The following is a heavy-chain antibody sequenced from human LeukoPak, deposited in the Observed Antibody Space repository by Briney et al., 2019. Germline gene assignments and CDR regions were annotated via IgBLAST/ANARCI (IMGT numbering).Heavy chain of an antibody. Sequence: PGRSLRLSCAASGFTVSSYGMHWVRQAPGKGLEWVAVISYDGSNKYYADSVKGRFTISRDNSKNTLYLQMNSLRAEDTAVYYCASDGELAPPDIWGQGTMVTVSS. CDR2: ISYDGSNK. CDR1: GFTVSSYG. CDR3: ASDGELAPPDI. J-gene: IGHJ3*02. D-gene: IGHD1-26*01. V-gene: IGHV3-30*03.